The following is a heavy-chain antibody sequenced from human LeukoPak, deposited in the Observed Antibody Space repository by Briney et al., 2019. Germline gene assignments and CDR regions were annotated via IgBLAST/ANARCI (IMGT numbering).Heavy chain of an antibody. D-gene: IGHD6-19*01. Sequence: GASVKVSCKASGYTFTSYDINWVRQATGQGLEWMGWMNPNSGNTGYAQKFQGRVTMTRNTSISTAYMELSSLRSEDTAVYYCASVGLAVAGPYFHYWGQGTLVTVSS. CDR1: GYTFTSYD. J-gene: IGHJ4*02. CDR2: MNPNSGNT. V-gene: IGHV1-8*01. CDR3: ASVGLAVAGPYFHY.